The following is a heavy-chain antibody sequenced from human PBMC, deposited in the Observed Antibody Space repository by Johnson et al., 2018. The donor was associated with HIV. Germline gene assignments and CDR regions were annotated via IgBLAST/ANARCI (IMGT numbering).Heavy chain of an antibody. V-gene: IGHV3-20*04. CDR2: INWNGGST. CDR1: GFTFSDYW. CDR3: AKSVVGATPGAFDI. Sequence: VHLVESGGGLVQPGGSLRLSCAVSGFTFSDYWMSWVRQAPGKGLEWVSGINWNGGSTGYADSVKGRFTISRDNSKNTLYLQMNSLRAEDTAVYYCAKSVVGATPGAFDIWGQGAMVTVSS. J-gene: IGHJ3*02. D-gene: IGHD1-26*01.